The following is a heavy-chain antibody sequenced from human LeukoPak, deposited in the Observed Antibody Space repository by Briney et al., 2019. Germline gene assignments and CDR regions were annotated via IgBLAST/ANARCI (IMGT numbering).Heavy chain of an antibody. CDR2: TYYSGST. CDR3: ARASGYYYYYYGMDV. Sequence: PSETLSLTCTVSGGSISSCYWSWIRQPPGKGLEWIGYTYYSGSTYYNPSLKSRVTISVDTSKNQFSLKLSSVTAADTAVYYCARASGYYYYYYGMDVWGQGTTVTVSS. CDR1: GGSISSCY. D-gene: IGHD3-22*01. J-gene: IGHJ6*02. V-gene: IGHV4-59*12.